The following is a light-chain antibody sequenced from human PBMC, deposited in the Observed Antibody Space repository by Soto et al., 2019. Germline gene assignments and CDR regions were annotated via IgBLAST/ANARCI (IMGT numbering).Light chain of an antibody. J-gene: IGKJ3*01. V-gene: IGKV3-15*01. CDR1: QSVSSN. Sequence: IVMTQSPATLSVSPGERATLSCRASQSVSSNLGWYQQKPGQAPRLLIYDASTRATGIPARFSGSGSGTEFTLTISSLQSEDFAVYYCQQYNNWPPGTFGPGTKVDIK. CDR2: DAS. CDR3: QQYNNWPPGT.